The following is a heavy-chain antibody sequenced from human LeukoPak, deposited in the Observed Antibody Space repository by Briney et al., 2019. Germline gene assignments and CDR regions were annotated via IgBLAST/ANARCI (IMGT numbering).Heavy chain of an antibody. CDR2: ISSASSTI. D-gene: IGHD4-17*01. V-gene: IGHV3-48*01. Sequence: GGSLRLSCAASGFTFSSNFAMNWVRQAPGKGLEWVSYISSASSTIYYADSVKGRFTISRDNAKNSLYLQMNSLRADDTAVNYCARATPYGQEFDYWGQGTLVTVSS. CDR3: ARATPYGQEFDY. CDR1: GFTFSSNFA. J-gene: IGHJ4*02.